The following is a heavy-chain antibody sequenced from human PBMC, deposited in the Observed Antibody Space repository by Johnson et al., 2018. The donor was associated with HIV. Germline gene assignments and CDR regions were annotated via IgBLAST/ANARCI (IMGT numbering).Heavy chain of an antibody. J-gene: IGHJ3*02. CDR2: IQSKTDGGTT. D-gene: IGHD4-17*01. CDR1: GFTFSNAW. V-gene: IGHV3-15*01. Sequence: MQLVESGGGLVKPGGSLRLSCAASGFTFSNAWMSWVRQAPGKGLEWIGRIQSKTDGGTTDYAASVKGRFTISRDDSKNTLYLQMNSLRAEDTAVYYCARDASYGDYAFDIWGQGTMVTVSS. CDR3: ARDASYGDYAFDI.